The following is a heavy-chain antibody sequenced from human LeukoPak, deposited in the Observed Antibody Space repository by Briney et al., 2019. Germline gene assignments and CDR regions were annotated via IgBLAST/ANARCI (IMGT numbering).Heavy chain of an antibody. Sequence: GGSLRLSCSASGLTVSSNYMSWVRQAPGKGLEWVSILYRAGSTYYSDSVRGRFTISRDSSKNTVCLQMNSLRAEDTAVYYCASGGLGARKYYSDPFHYWGQGTLVTVSS. D-gene: IGHD3-10*01. J-gene: IGHJ4*02. CDR3: ASGGLGARKYYSDPFHY. CDR2: LYRAGST. CDR1: GLTVSSNY. V-gene: IGHV3-53*01.